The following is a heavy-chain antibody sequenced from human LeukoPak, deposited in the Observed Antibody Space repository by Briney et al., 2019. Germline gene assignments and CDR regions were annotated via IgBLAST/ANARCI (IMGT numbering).Heavy chain of an antibody. CDR3: ARGSQRITIFGVVYEYYFDY. V-gene: IGHV3-21*01. D-gene: IGHD3-3*01. J-gene: IGHJ4*02. CDR1: GFTFSSYS. CDR2: ISSSSSYI. Sequence: GGSLRLSCAASGFTFSSYSMNWVRQAPGKGLEWVSSISSSSSYIYYADSVKGRFTISRDNAKNSLYLQMNSLRAEDTAVYYCARGSQRITIFGVVYEYYFDYWGQGTLVTVSS.